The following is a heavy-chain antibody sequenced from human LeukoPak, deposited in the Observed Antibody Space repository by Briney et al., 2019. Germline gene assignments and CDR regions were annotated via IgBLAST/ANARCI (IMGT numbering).Heavy chain of an antibody. Sequence: GGSLRLSCEASGFIFSSYVMGWVHQAPGKGLERVSSISVGGGDTFTADSVKGRFTITRENSKNTLYLQMMGLRVGDTAIYYCAKLNLGEMAYFDSWGQGILVTVSS. J-gene: IGHJ4*02. CDR3: AKLNLGEMAYFDS. CDR2: ISVGGGDT. CDR1: GFIFSSYV. V-gene: IGHV3-23*01. D-gene: IGHD2-21*01.